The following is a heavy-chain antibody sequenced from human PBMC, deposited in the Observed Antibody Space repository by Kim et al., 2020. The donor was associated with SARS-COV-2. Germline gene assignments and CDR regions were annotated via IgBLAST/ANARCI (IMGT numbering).Heavy chain of an antibody. D-gene: IGHD3-3*01. J-gene: IGHJ6*03. V-gene: IGHV3-74*01. CDR3: ARDPADSLEWLLYYYYYYMDV. CDR2: INSDGSST. CDR1: GFTFSSYW. Sequence: GGSLRLSCAASGFTFSSYWMHWVRQAPGKGLVWVSRINSDGSSTSYADSVKGRFTISRDNAKNTLYLQMNSLRAEDTAVYYCARDPADSLEWLLYYYYYYMDVWGKGTTVTVSS.